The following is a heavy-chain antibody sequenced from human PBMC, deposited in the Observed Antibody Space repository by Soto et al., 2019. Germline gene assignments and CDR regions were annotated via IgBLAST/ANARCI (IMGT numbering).Heavy chain of an antibody. Sequence: SETLSLTCAVYAGSFSDNYWSWIRQPPGKGLEWIGEINQSGSTNYNPSLKSRVTISVDTSKNQFSLSLTSVTAADTATYFCATGGGWLHNSFVRGLYFDFWGQGALVTVSS. CDR1: AGSFSDNY. V-gene: IGHV4-34*01. D-gene: IGHD5-12*01. CDR2: INQSGST. CDR3: ATGGGWLHNSFVRGLYFDF. J-gene: IGHJ4*02.